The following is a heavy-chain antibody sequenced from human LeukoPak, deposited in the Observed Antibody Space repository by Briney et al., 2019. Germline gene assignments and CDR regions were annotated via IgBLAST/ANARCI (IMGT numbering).Heavy chain of an antibody. CDR2: ISYDGSNK. CDR3: AKESYYYDSSGYYYVKYFQH. CDR1: GFTFSSYA. Sequence: GRSLRLSCAASGFTFSSYAMHWVRQAPGKGLEWVAVISYDGSNKYYADSVKGRFTIPRDNSKNTLYLQMNSLRAEDTAVYYCAKESYYYDSSGYYYVKYFQHWGQGTLVTVSS. D-gene: IGHD3-22*01. J-gene: IGHJ1*01. V-gene: IGHV3-30-3*01.